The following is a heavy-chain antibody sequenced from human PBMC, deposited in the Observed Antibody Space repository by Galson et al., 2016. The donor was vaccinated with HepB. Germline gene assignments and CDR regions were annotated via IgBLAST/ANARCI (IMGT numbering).Heavy chain of an antibody. J-gene: IGHJ6*02. CDR1: GYTFTHYG. Sequence: SGYTFTHYGITWVRLAPGQGLEWMGWISAYNGHTNFAQKVQGRLTMTTDTSTSTAYMDLRSLRSDDTAVYYCARDINDQAASPRGYYFYAMDVWGQGTTVTVSS. D-gene: IGHD2-15*01. V-gene: IGHV1-18*04. CDR3: ARDINDQAASPRGYYFYAMDV. CDR2: ISAYNGHT.